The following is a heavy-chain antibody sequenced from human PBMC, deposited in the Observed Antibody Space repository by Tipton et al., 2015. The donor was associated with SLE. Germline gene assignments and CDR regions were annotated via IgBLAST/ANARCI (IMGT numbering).Heavy chain of an antibody. D-gene: IGHD7-27*01. CDR3: ARVPPDWGGDYYMDV. CDR2: INYSGTT. J-gene: IGHJ6*03. Sequence: TLSLTCTVSGGSISSYSWGWIRQPPGKGLEWIGSINYSGTTSYNPSLKSRVTISVDTSKNQFSLKLSSVTAADTAVYYCARVPPDWGGDYYMDVWGKGTTVTVSS. V-gene: IGHV4-39*07. CDR1: GGSISSYS.